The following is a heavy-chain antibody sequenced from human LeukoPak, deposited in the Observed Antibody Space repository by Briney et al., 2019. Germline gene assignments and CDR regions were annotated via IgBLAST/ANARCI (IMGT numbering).Heavy chain of an antibody. V-gene: IGHV4-34*01. D-gene: IGHD6-6*01. CDR3: ARSRSIAARTFDY. CDR1: GGSFSGYY. CDR2: INHSGST. J-gene: IGHJ4*02. Sequence: SETLSVTCAVYGGSFSGYYWSWIRQPPGKGLEWIGEINHSGSTNYNPSLKSRVTISVDTSKNQFSLKLSSVTAADTAVYYCARSRSIAARTFDYWGQGTLVTVSS.